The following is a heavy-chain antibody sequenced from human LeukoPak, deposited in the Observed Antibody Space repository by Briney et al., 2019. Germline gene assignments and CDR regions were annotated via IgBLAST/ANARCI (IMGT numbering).Heavy chain of an antibody. CDR3: ARHYGDFHNWFDP. CDR2: ISSSSSTI. V-gene: IGHV3-48*01. D-gene: IGHD4-17*01. CDR1: GFTFSSYS. J-gene: IGHJ5*02. Sequence: RGSLRLSCAASGFTFSSYSMNWVRQAPGKGLEWVSYISSSSSTIYYADSVKGRFTISRDNAKNSLYLQMNSLRAEDTAVYYCARHYGDFHNWFDPWGQGTLVTVSS.